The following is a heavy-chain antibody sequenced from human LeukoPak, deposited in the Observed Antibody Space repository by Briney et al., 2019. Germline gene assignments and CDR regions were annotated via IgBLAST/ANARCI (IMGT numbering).Heavy chain of an antibody. CDR2: ISYDGSNK. CDR1: GFTFSSYG. D-gene: IGHD6-19*01. J-gene: IGHJ3*02. V-gene: IGHV3-30*18. Sequence: GRSLRLSCAASGFTFSSYGMHWVRQAPGEGLEWVAVISYDGSNKYYADSVKGRFTISRDNSKNTLYLQMNRLRAEDTAVYYCAKDLGSSGWFDAFDIWGQGTMVTVSS. CDR3: AKDLGSSGWFDAFDI.